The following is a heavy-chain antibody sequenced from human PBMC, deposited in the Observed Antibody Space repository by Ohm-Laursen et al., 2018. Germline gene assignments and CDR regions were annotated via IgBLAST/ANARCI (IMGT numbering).Heavy chain of an antibody. D-gene: IGHD5-18*01. CDR3: ARHKRYTYGALTY. CDR1: GGSISGYY. V-gene: IGHV4-59*08. J-gene: IGHJ4*02. Sequence: GTLSLTCTVSGGSISGYYWSWIRQSPGKGLEWIGYIYHTGSTKYNPSLKGRVTISVDTPMNQFSLRLSSVTAADTAVYFCARHKRYTYGALTYWGQGTLVTVSS. CDR2: IYHTGST.